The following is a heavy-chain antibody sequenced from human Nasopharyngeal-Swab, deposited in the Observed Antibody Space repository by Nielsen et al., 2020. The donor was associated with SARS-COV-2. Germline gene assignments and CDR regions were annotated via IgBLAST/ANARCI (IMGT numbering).Heavy chain of an antibody. J-gene: IGHJ5*02. Sequence: GGSLRLSCAASGFTFSDYYMSWIRQAPGKGLEWVSYISSSSSYIYYADSVKGRFTISRDNAKNSLYLQMNSLRAEDTAVYYCARGGHGSSGWRNWFDPWGQGTLVTVSS. CDR1: GFTFSDYY. CDR3: ARGGHGSSGWRNWFDP. CDR2: ISSSSSYI. V-gene: IGHV3-11*06. D-gene: IGHD6-19*01.